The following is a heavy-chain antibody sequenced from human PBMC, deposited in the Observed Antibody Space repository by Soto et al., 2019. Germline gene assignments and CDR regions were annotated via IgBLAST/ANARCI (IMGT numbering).Heavy chain of an antibody. D-gene: IGHD3-3*01. Sequence: SETLSLTCTVSGVSISSYYWNWIRQPPGKGLEWIGYIYYSGNTVYNPSIMGRVTISEDTSKNQFSLKLSSVTAADTAVYYCAREGDNFWSGSKWFDPWGQGALVTVSS. V-gene: IGHV4-59*01. CDR1: GVSISSYY. CDR3: AREGDNFWSGSKWFDP. CDR2: IYYSGNT. J-gene: IGHJ5*02.